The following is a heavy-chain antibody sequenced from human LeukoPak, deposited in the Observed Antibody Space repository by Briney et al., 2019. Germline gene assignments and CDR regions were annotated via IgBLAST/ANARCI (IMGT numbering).Heavy chain of an antibody. CDR1: GYSFTSYW. CDR3: ARQLGILVGAPSTRPFDY. CDR2: IYPGDSDT. D-gene: IGHD1-26*01. J-gene: IGHJ4*02. Sequence: GESLKISCKGSGYSFTSYWIGWVRQMPGKGLEWMGIIYPGDSDTRYSPSFQGQVTISADKSISTAYLQWSSLKASDTAMYYCARQLGILVGAPSTRPFDYWGQGTLVTVSS. V-gene: IGHV5-51*01.